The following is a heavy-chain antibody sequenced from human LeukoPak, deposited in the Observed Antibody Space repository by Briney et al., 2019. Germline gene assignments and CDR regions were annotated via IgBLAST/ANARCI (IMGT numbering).Heavy chain of an antibody. J-gene: IGHJ5*02. CDR2: IKEDGTEK. CDR3: ATGGSGSS. V-gene: IGHV3-7*04. CDR1: GFMFNNYW. Sequence: TGGSLRLSCAASGFMFNNYWRNWVRQAPGKGPEWLATIKEDGTEKYYVDSVKGRFIISRDNAKDSLSLQMSSLRAEDTAVYYCATGGSGSSWGQGTLVTVSS. D-gene: IGHD3-10*01.